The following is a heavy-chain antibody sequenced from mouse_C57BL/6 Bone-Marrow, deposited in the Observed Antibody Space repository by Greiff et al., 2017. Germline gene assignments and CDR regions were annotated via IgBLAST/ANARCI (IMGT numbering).Heavy chain of an antibody. D-gene: IGHD2-2*01. V-gene: IGHV5-12*01. J-gene: IGHJ1*03. CDR3: AREEIMVTTGACYWYFDV. CDR2: ISNGGGST. CDR1: GFTFSDYY. Sequence: EVKLMESGGGLVQPGGSLKLSCAASGFTFSDYYMYWVRQTPEKRLEWVAYISNGGGSTYYPDTVKGRFTISRDNAKNTLYLQLSRLQSEDTAMYYCAREEIMVTTGACYWYFDVWGTGTTVTVSS.